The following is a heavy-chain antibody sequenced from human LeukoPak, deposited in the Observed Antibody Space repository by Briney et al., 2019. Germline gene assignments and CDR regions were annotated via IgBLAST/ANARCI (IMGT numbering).Heavy chain of an antibody. D-gene: IGHD3-22*01. CDR3: ARDHSSGAYWFDP. CDR2: IIPIFGTA. J-gene: IGHJ5*02. Sequence: GASVKVSCKASGGTFSSYAISWVRQAPGQGLEWMGRIIPIFGTANYAQKFQGRVTITTDESTSTAYMELSSLRSDDTAVYYCARDHSSGAYWFDPWGQGTLVTVSS. CDR1: GGTFSSYA. V-gene: IGHV1-69*05.